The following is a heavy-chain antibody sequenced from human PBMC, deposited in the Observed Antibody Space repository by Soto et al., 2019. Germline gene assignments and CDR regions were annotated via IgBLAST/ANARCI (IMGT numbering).Heavy chain of an antibody. CDR2: MHPSSGNT. J-gene: IGHJ4*02. V-gene: IGHV1-8*01. CDR3: TRGDF. CDR1: GYSFTNYD. Sequence: QVQLVQSGAEVKKPGASVKVSCKASGYSFTNYDINWVRQATGQGLEWMGWMHPSSGNTGFAQKFQGRATMTRDTSISTAYMEVSSLRFEDTAVYYCTRGDFWGQGTLVTVSA.